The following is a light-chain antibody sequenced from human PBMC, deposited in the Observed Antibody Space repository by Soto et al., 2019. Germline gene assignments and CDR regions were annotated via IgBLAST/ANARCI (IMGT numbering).Light chain of an antibody. V-gene: IGKV1-5*03. CDR3: QHYNSYSEA. J-gene: IGKJ1*01. CDR2: KAS. CDR1: QTISSW. Sequence: DIQMTQSPSTLSGSVGDRVTITCRASQTISSWLAWYQQKPGKAPKLLIYKASTLKSGVPSRFSGSGSGTEFTLAIRSPQPDDFATYYCQHYNSYSEALGQGTKVELK.